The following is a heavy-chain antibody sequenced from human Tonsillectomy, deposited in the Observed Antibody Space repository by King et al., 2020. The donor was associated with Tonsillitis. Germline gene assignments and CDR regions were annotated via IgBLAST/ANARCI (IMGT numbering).Heavy chain of an antibody. D-gene: IGHD7-27*01. V-gene: IGHV3-30*04. CDR2: ISYDGSNK. Sequence: VQLVESGGGVVQPGRSLRLSCAASGFTFSSYAMHWVRQAPGKGLEWVAVISYDGSNKYYADSVKGRFTISRDNSKNKLYLQMNSVRAEDTGVYYCERDHRERSGDYCFDYWGQGTLVTVSS. J-gene: IGHJ4*02. CDR1: GFTFSSYA. CDR3: ERDHRERSGDYCFDY.